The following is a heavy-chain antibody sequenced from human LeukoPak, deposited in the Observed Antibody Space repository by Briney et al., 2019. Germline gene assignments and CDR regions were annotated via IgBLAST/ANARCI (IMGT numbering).Heavy chain of an antibody. Sequence: GGSLRLSCAASGFPFSSYSMTWVRKAPGKGLEWVANIKPDGTTKFYVDSVKGRFTISRDNALNSLYLQMNSLRAEDTAIYYCARSIPYGTTWYGRSDYWGQGTLVTVSS. CDR1: GFPFSSYS. CDR3: ARSIPYGTTWYGRSDY. J-gene: IGHJ4*02. CDR2: IKPDGTTK. V-gene: IGHV3-7*03. D-gene: IGHD6-13*01.